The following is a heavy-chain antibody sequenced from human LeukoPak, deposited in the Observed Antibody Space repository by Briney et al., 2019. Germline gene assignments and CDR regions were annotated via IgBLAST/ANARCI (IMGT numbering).Heavy chain of an antibody. Sequence: SETLSLTCAVYGGSFSGYYWSWIRQPPGKGLEWIGEINHSGSTNYNPSLKSRVTISVDTSKNQFSLKLSSVTAADTAVYYCARVTPLFSYWGQGTLVTVSS. CDR1: GGSFSGYY. CDR3: ARVTPLFSY. CDR2: INHSGST. V-gene: IGHV4-34*01. D-gene: IGHD2-15*01. J-gene: IGHJ4*02.